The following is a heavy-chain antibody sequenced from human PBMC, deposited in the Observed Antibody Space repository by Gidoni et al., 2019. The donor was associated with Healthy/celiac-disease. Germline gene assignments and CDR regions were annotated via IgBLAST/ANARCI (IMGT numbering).Heavy chain of an antibody. D-gene: IGHD3-10*01. CDR2: IWYDGSNK. Sequence: VRQAPGKGLEGVAVIWYDGSNKYYADSVKGRFTISRDNSKNTLYLQMNSLRAEDTAVYYCARDRDFAYWGQGTLVTVSS. V-gene: IGHV3-33*01. J-gene: IGHJ4*02. CDR3: ARDRDFAY.